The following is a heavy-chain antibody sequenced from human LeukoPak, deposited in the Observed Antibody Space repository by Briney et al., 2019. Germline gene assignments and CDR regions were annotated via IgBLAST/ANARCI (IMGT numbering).Heavy chain of an antibody. CDR1: GYSFTRHW. Sequence: GESLKISCKGSGYSFTRHWIGWVRQMPGKGLEWMGIIYPGDSDTRYSPSFQGQVTISANKSISTAYLQWSSLKASDTAMYYCARPRIAAAGNVYYMDVWGKGTTVTVSS. D-gene: IGHD6-13*01. CDR2: IYPGDSDT. CDR3: ARPRIAAAGNVYYMDV. V-gene: IGHV5-51*01. J-gene: IGHJ6*03.